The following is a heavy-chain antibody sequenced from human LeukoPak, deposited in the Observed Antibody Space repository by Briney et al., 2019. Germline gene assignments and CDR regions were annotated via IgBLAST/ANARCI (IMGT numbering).Heavy chain of an antibody. V-gene: IGHV1-2*06. Sequence: GASVKVSCRTSGYTFTGYYIHWVRQAPGQGLEWMGRINPNSGGTDFAQKFQGRVIMTRDTSINTAYMELNRLKSDDTALYHCARVSSPLQYNWFDPWGQGTLVTVSS. CDR1: GYTFTGYY. J-gene: IGHJ5*02. CDR3: ARVSSPLQYNWFDP. D-gene: IGHD1-14*01. CDR2: INPNSGGT.